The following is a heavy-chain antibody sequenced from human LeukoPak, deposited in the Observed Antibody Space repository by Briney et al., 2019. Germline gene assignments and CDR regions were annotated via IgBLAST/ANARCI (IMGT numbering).Heavy chain of an antibody. J-gene: IGHJ5*02. CDR1: GGSISSYY. V-gene: IGHV4-59*01. Sequence: SETLSLTCTVSGGSISSYYWSWIRQPPGKGLEWIGYTYYSGSTNYNPSLKSRVTISVDTSKNQFSLKLSSVTAADTAVYYCARARCSSTSCYGTFDPWGQGTLVTVSS. CDR2: TYYSGST. CDR3: ARARCSSTSCYGTFDP. D-gene: IGHD2-2*01.